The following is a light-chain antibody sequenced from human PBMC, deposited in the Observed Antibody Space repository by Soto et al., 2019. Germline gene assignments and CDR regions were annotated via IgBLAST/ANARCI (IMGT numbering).Light chain of an antibody. CDR2: DVT. CDR1: SSDVVNYDY. V-gene: IGLV2-11*01. Sequence: QSALTQPRSVSGSPGQSVTISCTGTSSDVVNYDYVSWYQHHPGKAPKLIIYDVTKRPSGVPDRFSGSKSGNTASLTISGLRAEDEAYYYCCSYAGRNTPAYVFGTGTKVTVL. CDR3: CSYAGRNTPAYV. J-gene: IGLJ1*01.